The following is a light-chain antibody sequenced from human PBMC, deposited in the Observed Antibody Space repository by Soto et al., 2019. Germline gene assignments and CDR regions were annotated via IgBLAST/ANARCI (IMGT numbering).Light chain of an antibody. J-gene: IGLJ2*01. CDR1: SSNIGSNT. Sequence: QSVLTQPPSASGTPGQRVTISCSGSSSNIGSNTVNWYQQLPGTAPKLLIYSNNQRPSGVPDRFSGSKSGTSASLAISALRSEDEADYYCTVWDDSLRGRLFGGGTKVTVL. CDR3: TVWDDSLRGRL. V-gene: IGLV1-44*01. CDR2: SNN.